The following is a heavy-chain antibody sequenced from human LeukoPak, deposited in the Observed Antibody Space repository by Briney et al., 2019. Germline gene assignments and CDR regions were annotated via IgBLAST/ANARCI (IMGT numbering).Heavy chain of an antibody. D-gene: IGHD2-8*01. CDR1: GYTFTSYG. CDR2: ISAYNGNT. J-gene: IGHJ4*02. CDR3: AREPQYCTNGVCYTYFDY. V-gene: IGHV1-18*01. Sequence: EASVKVSCKASGYTFTSYGISWVRQAPGQGLEWMGWISAYNGNTNYAQKLQGRVTMTTDTSTSTAYMELRSLRSDDTAVYYCAREPQYCTNGVCYTYFDYWGQGTLVTVSS.